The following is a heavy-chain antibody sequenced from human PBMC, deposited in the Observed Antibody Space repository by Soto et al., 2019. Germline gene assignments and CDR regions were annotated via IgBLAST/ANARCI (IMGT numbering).Heavy chain of an antibody. D-gene: IGHD3-10*01. Sequence: QITLKESGPTLVKPTQTLTLTCTFSGFSLSTSGVGVGWIRQPPGKALEWLALIYWDDGKRYSPSLKSRLTITKDTSKNQVVLKMPNVDPVDTATYYCAHLVLLWFGELSAEYFQHWGQGTLVTVSS. V-gene: IGHV2-5*02. J-gene: IGHJ1*01. CDR3: AHLVLLWFGELSAEYFQH. CDR1: GFSLSTSGVG. CDR2: IYWDDGK.